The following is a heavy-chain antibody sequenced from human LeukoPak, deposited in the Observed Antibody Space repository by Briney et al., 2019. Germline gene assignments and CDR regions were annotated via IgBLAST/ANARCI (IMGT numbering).Heavy chain of an antibody. CDR2: IKSDGKT. CDR1: GFTFSRYW. V-gene: IGHV3-74*01. CDR3: ARAPSEVGGYYPEYFRH. D-gene: IGHD3-22*01. Sequence: GGSLRLSCEASGFTFSRYWMHWVRPAPGKGLVWVSRIKSDGKTNYADSVKGRFTISRDNAKNTVSLQMDSLRAEDTGVYYCARAPSEVGGYYPEYFRHWGQGTLVTASS. J-gene: IGHJ1*01.